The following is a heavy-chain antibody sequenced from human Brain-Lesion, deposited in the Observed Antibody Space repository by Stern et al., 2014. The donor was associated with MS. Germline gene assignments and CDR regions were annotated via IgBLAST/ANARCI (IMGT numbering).Heavy chain of an antibody. V-gene: IGHV4-4*02. CDR2: IFQRGSP. D-gene: IGHD6-19*01. Sequence: VQLVESGPGLVKPSGTLSLTCVVSGGSISSNNCWSWVRQPPGKGLGWVGGIFQRGSPNYNPSLKSRGTISVDKPKNQFSLNLTPVTAADTAVYYCATASVAGTVIDYWGQGILVTVSS. J-gene: IGHJ4*02. CDR1: GGSISSNNC. CDR3: ATASVAGTVIDY.